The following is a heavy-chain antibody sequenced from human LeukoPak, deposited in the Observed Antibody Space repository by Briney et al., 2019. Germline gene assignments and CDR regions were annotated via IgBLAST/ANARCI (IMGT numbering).Heavy chain of an antibody. V-gene: IGHV4-59*01. CDR2: IYYTGDT. J-gene: IGHJ4*02. CDR3: ASGSGSYYYFHY. Sequence: SETLSLTCTVSGASITGYYWTWIRQPPGKGLECVGYIYYTGDTNYNPSLKSRVTMSLDTSKSQFSLKLTPVTAADTAMYYCASGSGSYYYFHYWGQGTLVTVSS. D-gene: IGHD1-26*01. CDR1: GASITGYY.